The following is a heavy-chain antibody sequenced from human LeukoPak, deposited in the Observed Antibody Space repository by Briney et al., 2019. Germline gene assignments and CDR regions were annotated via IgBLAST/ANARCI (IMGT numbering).Heavy chain of an antibody. CDR3: ARDLRSGRAGSGPMDV. V-gene: IGHV3-21*01. CDR2: ISSSSSYI. Sequence: GGSLRLSCAASGFTFSSYAMSWVRQAPGKGLEWVSSISSSSSYIYYADSVKGRFTISRDNAKNSLYLQMNSLRAEDTAVYYCARDLRSGRAGSGPMDVWGQGTTVTVSS. D-gene: IGHD3-10*02. J-gene: IGHJ6*02. CDR1: GFTFSSYA.